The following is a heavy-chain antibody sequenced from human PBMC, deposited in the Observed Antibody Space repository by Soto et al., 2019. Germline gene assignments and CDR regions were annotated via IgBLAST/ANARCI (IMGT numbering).Heavy chain of an antibody. Sequence: PSETLSLTCTVSGGSISSYCWTWIRQPPGKGLEWIGCIYYSGSTNYNPSLKSRVTISVDTSKNQFSLNLTSVTAADTAVYYCARRRPEYYMDVWGKGTKVTVSS. J-gene: IGHJ6*03. CDR1: GGSISSYC. CDR3: ARRRPEYYMDV. CDR2: IYYSGST. V-gene: IGHV4-59*08.